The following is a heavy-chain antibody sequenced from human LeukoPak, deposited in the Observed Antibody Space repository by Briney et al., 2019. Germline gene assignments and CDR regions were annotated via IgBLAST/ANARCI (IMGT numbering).Heavy chain of an antibody. CDR2: IRYDRSNK. V-gene: IGHV3-33*01. CDR3: ARERYCSSTSCYVGAFDI. D-gene: IGHD2-2*01. CDR1: GFTFSSYG. Sequence: GGSLRLSCAASGFTFSSYGMHWVRQAPGKGLEWVAVIRYDRSNKYYADSVKGRFTISRDNSKNTLYLQMNSLRAEDTAVYYCARERYCSSTSCYVGAFDIWGQGTMVTVSS. J-gene: IGHJ3*02.